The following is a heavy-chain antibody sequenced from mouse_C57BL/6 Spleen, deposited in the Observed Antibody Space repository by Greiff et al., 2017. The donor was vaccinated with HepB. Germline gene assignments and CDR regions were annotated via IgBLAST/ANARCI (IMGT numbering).Heavy chain of an antibody. CDR3: ARSDSNVFDY. V-gene: IGHV14-2*01. Sequence: VQLQQSGAELVKPGASVKLSCTASGFNIKDYYMHWVKQRTEQGLEWIGRIDPEDGETKYAPNFQGKATITADTSSNTSYLQLSSLTSEDTAVYYCARSDSNVFDYWGQGTTLTVSS. CDR1: GFNIKDYY. D-gene: IGHD2-5*01. J-gene: IGHJ2*01. CDR2: IDPEDGET.